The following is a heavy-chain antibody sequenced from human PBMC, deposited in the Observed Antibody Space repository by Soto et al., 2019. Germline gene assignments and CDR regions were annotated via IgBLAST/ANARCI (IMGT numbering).Heavy chain of an antibody. CDR2: IIPIFGTA. J-gene: IGHJ4*02. CDR3: AVGGTYYYDSSGYLDY. CDR1: GGTFSSYA. D-gene: IGHD3-22*01. V-gene: IGHV1-69*13. Sequence: SVKVSCKASGGTFSSYAISWVRQAPGQGLEWMGGIIPIFGTANYAQKFQGRVTITADESTSTAYMELSSLRSEDTAVYYCAVGGTYYYDSSGYLDYWGQGTLVTVSS.